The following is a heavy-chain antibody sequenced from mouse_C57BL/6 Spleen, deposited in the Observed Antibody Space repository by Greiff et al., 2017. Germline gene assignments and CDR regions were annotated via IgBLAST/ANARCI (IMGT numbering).Heavy chain of an antibody. CDR1: GYAFSSSW. CDR2: IYPGDGDT. CDR3: AGSSPHYFDY. J-gene: IGHJ2*01. D-gene: IGHD1-1*01. V-gene: IGHV1-82*01. Sequence: QVQLQQSGPELVKPGASVKISCKASGYAFSSSWMHWVKQRPGQGLEWIGRIYPGDGDTNYNGKFKGKATLTADKSSSTAYMQLSSLTSEDSAVYFCAGSSPHYFDYWGQGTTLTVSS.